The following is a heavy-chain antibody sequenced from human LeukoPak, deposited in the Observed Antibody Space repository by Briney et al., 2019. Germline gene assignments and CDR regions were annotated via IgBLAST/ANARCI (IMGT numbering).Heavy chain of an antibody. CDR1: GGSISSYY. J-gene: IGHJ4*02. CDR2: IYYSGST. CDR3: ARRSYRYYFDY. Sequence: PSETLSLTCTVSGGSISSYYWSWLRQPPGKGLEWIGYIYYSGSTNYNPSLKSRVTISVDTSKNQSSLKLSSVTAADTAVYYCARRSYRYYFDYWGQGTLVTGSS. V-gene: IGHV4-59*01. D-gene: IGHD3-16*02.